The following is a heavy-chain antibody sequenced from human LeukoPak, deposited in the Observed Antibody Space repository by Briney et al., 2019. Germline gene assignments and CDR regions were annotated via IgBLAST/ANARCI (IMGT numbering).Heavy chain of an antibody. CDR2: LSGSGGST. CDR3: AKQGCTSATCYLNC. CDR1: GFTLSSYA. V-gene: IGHV3-23*01. Sequence: PGGSLRLSCAASGFTLSSYAMSWVRQAPGKGLEWVSGLSGSGGSTFYADSVRGRFTISRDNSKSTLYLQMNSLRAEDTAMYYCAKQGCTSATCYLNCWGQGTLVTVSS. J-gene: IGHJ4*02. D-gene: IGHD2-2*01.